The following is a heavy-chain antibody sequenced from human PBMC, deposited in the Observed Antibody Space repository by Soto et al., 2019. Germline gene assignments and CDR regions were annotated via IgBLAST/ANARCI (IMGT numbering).Heavy chain of an antibody. J-gene: IGHJ5*02. V-gene: IGHV4-4*02. CDR3: AREGPATIAADLSWFDP. CDR2: IYHSGNT. Sequence: QVQLQESGPGLVKPSGTLSLTCAVSGGSINSSNWWTWVRQPPGKGLEWIGDIYHSGNTNSNPSLKSRLSMSVDKSKNQFSLRLSSVTAADTAIYYCAREGPATIAADLSWFDPWGQGTLVTVSS. CDR1: GGSINSSNW. D-gene: IGHD6-13*01.